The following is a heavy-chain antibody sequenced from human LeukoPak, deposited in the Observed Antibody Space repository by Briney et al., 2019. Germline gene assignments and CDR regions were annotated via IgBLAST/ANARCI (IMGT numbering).Heavy chain of an antibody. CDR1: GFTFNRYG. CDR3: AKSHGYSYGFDY. J-gene: IGHJ4*02. Sequence: GGSLRLSCAASGFTFNRYGMHWVRQTPGKGLEWVAVISYDASNKYYADSVKGRFTISRDYSKNTMYLQMNNLRAEDTAVYYCAKSHGYSYGFDYWGQGTLVTVSS. D-gene: IGHD5-18*01. V-gene: IGHV3-30*18. CDR2: ISYDASNK.